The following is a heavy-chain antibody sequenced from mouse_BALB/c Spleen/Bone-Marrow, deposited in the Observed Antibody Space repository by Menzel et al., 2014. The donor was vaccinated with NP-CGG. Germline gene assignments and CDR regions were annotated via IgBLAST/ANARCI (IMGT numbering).Heavy chain of an antibody. CDR2: INPSNGGT. CDR1: GYTFTSYY. D-gene: IGHD3-3*01. CDR3: TRSAGTGFAY. Sequence: QVQLQQSGAELVKPGASVKLSCKASGYTFTSYYMFWVKQRPGQGLEWIGEINPSNGGTVFNEKFKSKVTLTVDKSSSTAYVQLSGLTSEDSAVYYCTRSAGTGFAYWGQGTLVTVSA. V-gene: IGHV1S81*02. J-gene: IGHJ3*01.